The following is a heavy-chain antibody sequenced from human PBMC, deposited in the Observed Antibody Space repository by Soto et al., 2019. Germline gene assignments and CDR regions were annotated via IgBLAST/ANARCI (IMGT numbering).Heavy chain of an antibody. CDR2: VNPSGGSA. V-gene: IGHV1-46*01. Sequence: QVQLVQSGAEVKKPGASVKVSCKTSGYIFTAYYMHWVRQAPGQGLEWMGVVNPSGGSAHYAQSFEGRVTLTRDTSTSTFYMELSSLRSEDTAVYYCAREENCRGGTCYSEYFHHLGQGTLVTDSS. CDR3: AREENCRGGTCYSEYFHH. J-gene: IGHJ1*01. CDR1: GYIFTAYY. D-gene: IGHD2-15*01.